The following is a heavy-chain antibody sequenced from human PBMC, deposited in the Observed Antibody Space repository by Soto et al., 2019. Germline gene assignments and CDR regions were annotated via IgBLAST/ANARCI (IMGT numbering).Heavy chain of an antibody. CDR1: GFTISNYG. Sequence: PGGSLRLSCAASGFTISNYGMHWVRQAPGKGLEWVAVISYDGTITYYADSVKGRFTISRDNSKNTLYLQMNSLGTEDTAVYYCATTRVGPCSSSICFSGIFDGMDVWGQGTTVTVSS. D-gene: IGHD2-2*01. J-gene: IGHJ6*02. V-gene: IGHV3-30-3*01. CDR3: ATTRVGPCSSSICFSGIFDGMDV. CDR2: ISYDGTIT.